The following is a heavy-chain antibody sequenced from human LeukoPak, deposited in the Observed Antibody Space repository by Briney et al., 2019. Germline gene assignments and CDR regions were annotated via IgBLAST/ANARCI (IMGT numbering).Heavy chain of an antibody. Sequence: SGKGSCKASRYTFTSYGISWVRQAPGQELEWMGGIIPIFGTANYTQKFQGRVTITADESTSTAYMELSSLRSEDTAVYYCARAEGTTEPAHWGQGTLVTVSS. CDR2: IIPIFGTA. V-gene: IGHV1-69*13. CDR3: ARAEGTTEPAH. J-gene: IGHJ4*02. CDR1: RYTFTSYG. D-gene: IGHD1-7*01.